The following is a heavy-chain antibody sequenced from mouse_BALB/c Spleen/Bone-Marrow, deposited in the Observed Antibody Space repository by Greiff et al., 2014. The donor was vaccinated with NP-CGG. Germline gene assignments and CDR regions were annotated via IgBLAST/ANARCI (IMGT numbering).Heavy chain of an antibody. D-gene: IGHD1-1*01. J-gene: IGHJ3*01. CDR1: GFTFTNYW. CDR3: SLYGSRREVAY. V-gene: IGHV1-69*02. CDR2: IDPSDSYI. Sequence: QVQLQQSGAELVKPGASVKLSCKASGFTFTNYWMHWVKQRPGQGLEWIGEIDPSDSYIQYNQKFKGKATLTVDKSSSTAYMHLSSLTSEDSAVYFCSLYGSRREVAYWGQGTLVTVSA.